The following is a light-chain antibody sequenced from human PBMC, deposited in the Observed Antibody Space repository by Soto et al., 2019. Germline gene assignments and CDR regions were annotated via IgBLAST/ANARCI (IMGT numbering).Light chain of an antibody. Sequence: IQLTQSPSFLSASVGDRVRITCRASQGISSYIAWYQQKPGKAPKLLIYAASTLQSGVPSRFSGSGSGTDLTLTISSLQPEDFATYYCQQLTSYPRTFGPGTKVDIK. J-gene: IGKJ3*01. CDR2: AAS. CDR1: QGISSY. CDR3: QQLTSYPRT. V-gene: IGKV1-9*01.